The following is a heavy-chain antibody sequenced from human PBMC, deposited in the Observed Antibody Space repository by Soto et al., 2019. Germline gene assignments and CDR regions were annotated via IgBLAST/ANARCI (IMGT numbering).Heavy chain of an antibody. D-gene: IGHD4-17*01. CDR3: ARTRSTTVVMDV. V-gene: IGHV2-70*01. J-gene: IGHJ6*02. CDR1: GFSLSTSGMC. CDR2: IDWDDDK. Sequence: GSGPTLVNPTQTLTLTCTFSGFSLSTSGMCVSWIRQPPGKALEWLALIDWDDDKFYITSLKTRLTISKDTSKNQVVLTMTNMDPLDTGTYYCARTRSTTVVMDVWGQGTTVTVSS.